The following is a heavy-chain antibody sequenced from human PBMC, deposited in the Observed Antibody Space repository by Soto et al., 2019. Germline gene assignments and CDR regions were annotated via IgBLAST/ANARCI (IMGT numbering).Heavy chain of an antibody. J-gene: IGHJ4*02. D-gene: IGHD3-10*01. V-gene: IGHV4-4*02. Sequence: QVQLQESGPGLVKPSGTLSLTCTVSGDSISDSNWWTWVRQPPGKGLEWIGEVYHSGRANYSPSLRSRVTMSADTLKNHFNLRLSSVTAADTAVYYCAKTIGSGSYMPFWGQGTLVAVSP. CDR1: GDSISDSNW. CDR2: VYHSGRA. CDR3: AKTIGSGSYMPF.